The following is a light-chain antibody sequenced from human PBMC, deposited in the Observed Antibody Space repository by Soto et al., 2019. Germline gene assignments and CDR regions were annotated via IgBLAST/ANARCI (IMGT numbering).Light chain of an antibody. J-gene: IGLJ3*02. Sequence: QSALTQPASVSGSPGQSITISCTGTSSDVGTYNYVSWYQHRPGKAPKLMIYDVSYRPSGVSNRFSGSKSANTASLTISGLQAEDEADYYCSSYTTSNTPVFGGGTKLTVL. V-gene: IGLV2-14*01. CDR3: SSYTTSNTPV. CDR1: SSDVGTYNY. CDR2: DVS.